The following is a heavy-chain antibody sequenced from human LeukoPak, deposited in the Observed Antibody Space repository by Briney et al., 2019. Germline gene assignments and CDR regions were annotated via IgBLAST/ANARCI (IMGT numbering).Heavy chain of an antibody. CDR3: AREDYGGNSGKWFDP. Sequence: ASVKVSCKASGYTFTSYYMHWVRQAPGQGLEWMGWINPNSGGTNYAQKFQGRVTMTRDTSISTAYMELSRLRSDDTAVYYCAREDYGGNSGKWFDPWGQGTLVTVSS. V-gene: IGHV1-2*02. CDR1: GYTFTSYY. CDR2: INPNSGGT. J-gene: IGHJ5*02. D-gene: IGHD4-23*01.